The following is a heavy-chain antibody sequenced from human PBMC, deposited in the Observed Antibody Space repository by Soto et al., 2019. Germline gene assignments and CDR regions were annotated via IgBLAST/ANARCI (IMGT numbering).Heavy chain of an antibody. CDR1: GGSISSSSYY. Sequence: QLQLQESGPGLVKPSETLSLTCTVSGGSISSSSYYWGWIRQPPGKGLEWIGSIYYSGSTYYNPSLKSRVTISVVTSKNQFSLKLSSVTAADTAVYYCARQPSVEMTMVRGDDYGMDVWGQGTTVTVSS. CDR3: ARQPSVEMTMVRGDDYGMDV. CDR2: IYYSGST. V-gene: IGHV4-39*01. J-gene: IGHJ6*02. D-gene: IGHD3-10*01.